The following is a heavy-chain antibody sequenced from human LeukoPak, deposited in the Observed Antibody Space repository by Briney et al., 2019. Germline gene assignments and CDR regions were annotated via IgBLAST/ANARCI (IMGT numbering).Heavy chain of an antibody. D-gene: IGHD3-9*01. V-gene: IGHV3-74*01. CDR3: VRDWDHFDFDS. J-gene: IGHJ5*01. Sequence: GGSLRLSCAASGFTFSSYSMNWVRQAPGKGLVWVSRIKGDGSHTIYADSVKGRFTIPRDNAKNTLYLQMKSLRAEDTAVYYCVRDWDHFDFDSWGQGTLVTVSS. CDR1: GFTFSSYS. CDR2: IKGDGSHT.